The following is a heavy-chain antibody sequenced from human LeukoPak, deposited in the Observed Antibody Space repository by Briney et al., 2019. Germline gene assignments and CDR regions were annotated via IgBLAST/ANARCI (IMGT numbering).Heavy chain of an antibody. Sequence: SVKVSCKASGGTFSSYAISWVRQAPGQGLEWMGGIIPIFGTANYAQKFQGRVTITADESTSTAYMELSSLRSEDTAVYYCARDRSSGWESNDAFDIWGQGTMVTVSS. J-gene: IGHJ3*02. V-gene: IGHV1-69*13. D-gene: IGHD1-26*01. CDR3: ARDRSSGWESNDAFDI. CDR1: GGTFSSYA. CDR2: IIPIFGTA.